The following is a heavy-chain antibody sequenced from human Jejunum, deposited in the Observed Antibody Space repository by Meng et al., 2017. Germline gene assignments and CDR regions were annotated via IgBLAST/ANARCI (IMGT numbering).Heavy chain of an antibody. Sequence: HVLLGQSGAGVKKPGFSVKVACKASGNTFTHYYIHWVRQAPGQGLEYIGILNPSGGFTSCEQKFQGRVTMTSDTSTSTVYLELSSLRSEDTAVYFCARELPGTCWFDPWGQGTLVTVSS. V-gene: IGHV1-46*01. CDR1: GNTFTHYY. J-gene: IGHJ5*02. CDR3: ARELPGTCWFDP. CDR2: LNPSGGFT. D-gene: IGHD6-13*01.